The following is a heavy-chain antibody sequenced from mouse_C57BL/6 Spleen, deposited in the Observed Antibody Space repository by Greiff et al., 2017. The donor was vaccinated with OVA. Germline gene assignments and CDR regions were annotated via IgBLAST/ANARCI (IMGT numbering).Heavy chain of an antibody. CDR2: ISSGGDYI. V-gene: IGHV5-9-1*02. J-gene: IGHJ4*01. CDR3: TRGDVYYAMDY. CDR1: GFTFSSYA. Sequence: EVQVVESGEGLVKPGGSLKLSCAASGFTFSSYAMSWVRQTPEKRLEWVAYISSGGDYIYYADTVKGRFTISRDNARNTLYLQMSSLKSEDTAMYYCTRGDVYYAMDYWGQGTSVTVSS.